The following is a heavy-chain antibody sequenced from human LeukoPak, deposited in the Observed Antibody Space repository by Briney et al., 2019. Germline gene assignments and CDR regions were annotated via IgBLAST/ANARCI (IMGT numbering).Heavy chain of an antibody. J-gene: IGHJ4*02. CDR3: AKESPFFDY. CDR2: ISGDGGST. V-gene: IGHV3-23*01. Sequence: GGSLRLSCAASGFTFNNYAMSWVRQAPGKGLEWVLVISGDGGSTYYADSVKGRFTISRDNSKNTLFLQMNTLGAGDTAIYYCAKESPFFDYWGQGTRVTVSS. CDR1: GFTFNNYA.